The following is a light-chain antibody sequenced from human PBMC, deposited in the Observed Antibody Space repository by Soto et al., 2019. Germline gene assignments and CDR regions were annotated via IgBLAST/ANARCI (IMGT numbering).Light chain of an antibody. CDR1: QGSRND. J-gene: IGKJ4*01. CDR2: AAS. CDR3: LQDYNCLHA. V-gene: IGKV1-6*01. Sequence: AIKMTQSPSSLSASVGDRVTITCRASQGSRNDLGWYQQKPGQAPKLLIYAASSLQSGVPSRFSGSGSGADFTLTISSLQPEDFATYYCLQDYNCLHAFGGGTNVEIK.